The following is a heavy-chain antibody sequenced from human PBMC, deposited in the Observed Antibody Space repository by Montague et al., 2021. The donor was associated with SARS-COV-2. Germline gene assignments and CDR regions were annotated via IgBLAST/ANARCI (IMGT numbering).Heavy chain of an antibody. Sequence: SETLSLTCTVSGGSIRSSSFYWGWIRQPPGKGLEWIGSISSSGYTNYNPSLKSRVTIFVDTSKNQFSLKLSSVTAADTAVYYCARDYDDYLDFWGQGNLVTVSS. J-gene: IGHJ4*02. D-gene: IGHD4-17*01. V-gene: IGHV4-39*01. CDR2: ISSSGYT. CDR3: ARDYDDYLDF. CDR1: GGSIRSSSFY.